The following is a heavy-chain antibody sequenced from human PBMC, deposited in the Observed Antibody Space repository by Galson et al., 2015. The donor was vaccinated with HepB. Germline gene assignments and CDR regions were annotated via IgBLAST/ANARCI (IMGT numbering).Heavy chain of an antibody. D-gene: IGHD1-1*01. CDR2: ISSSSSTI. Sequence: SLRLSCAASGFTFSSYSMNWVRQAPGKGLEWVSYISSSSSTIYYADSVKGRFTISRDNAKNSLYLQMNSLRAEDTAVYYCAREERDFYYYHYMDVWGKGTTVTVSS. V-gene: IGHV3-48*01. J-gene: IGHJ6*03. CDR1: GFTFSSYS. CDR3: AREERDFYYYHYMDV.